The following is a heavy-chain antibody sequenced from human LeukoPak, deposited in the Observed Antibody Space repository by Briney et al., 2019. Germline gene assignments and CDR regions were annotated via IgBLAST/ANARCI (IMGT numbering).Heavy chain of an antibody. J-gene: IGHJ5*02. Sequence: GGSLRLSCVASGFTFRNYWMSWVRQAPGKGLEWVAKIHKDGSEKYFVASVRGRFTISRDNAKDSLYLQMSSLRAEDTAVYYCVRGSSGTVVRGVAWAWFDPWGQGTLVTVSS. D-gene: IGHD3-10*01. CDR3: VRGSSGTVVRGVAWAWFDP. CDR2: IHKDGSEK. CDR1: GFTFRNYW. V-gene: IGHV3-7*05.